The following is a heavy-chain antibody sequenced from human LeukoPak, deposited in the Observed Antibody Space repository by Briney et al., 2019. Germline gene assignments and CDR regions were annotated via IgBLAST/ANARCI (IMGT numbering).Heavy chain of an antibody. CDR2: ISSDGSRT. CDR3: EKACLLSESYYCDDY. Sequence: GSLRLSCAASGFTFCSYWMHWVRPAPGKGLVGVSRISSDGSRTSYADSVKGRFTISRDNAKTTLYLQMDSLRAEDTAVYYCEKACLLSESYYCDDYWGQGTLVTVPS. V-gene: IGHV3-74*01. D-gene: IGHD1-26*01. CDR1: GFTFCSYW. J-gene: IGHJ4*02.